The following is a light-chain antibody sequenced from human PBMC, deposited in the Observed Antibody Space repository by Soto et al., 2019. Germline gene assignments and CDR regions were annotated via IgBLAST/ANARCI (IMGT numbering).Light chain of an antibody. J-gene: IGKJ4*01. CDR2: DAS. CDR3: QQYDNLPLT. V-gene: IGKV1-33*01. CDR1: QDIGKY. Sequence: DIQMTQSPSSLSASVGDRVTISCQASQDIGKYLNWYQQKPGKAPQPLIYDASNLETGVPSRFSGSGSGTDFTFTISSLQPEDIATYYCQQYDNLPLTFGGGTKVDIK.